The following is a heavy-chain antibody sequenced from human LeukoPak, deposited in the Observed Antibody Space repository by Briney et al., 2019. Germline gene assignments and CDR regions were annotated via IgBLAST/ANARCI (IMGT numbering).Heavy chain of an antibody. D-gene: IGHD6-19*01. Sequence: PGGSLRLSCSASVFTFSTYVVYWLRPAPGRGLEGVSSNSGGRSYYADSVKGRFTISRDNSKNTLYLQMNSLRAEDTAVYYCAKDLGSSGWYIDYWGQGTLVTVSS. J-gene: IGHJ4*02. CDR1: VFTFSTYV. CDR3: AKDLGSSGWYIDY. V-gene: IGHV3-23*01. CDR2: NSGGRS.